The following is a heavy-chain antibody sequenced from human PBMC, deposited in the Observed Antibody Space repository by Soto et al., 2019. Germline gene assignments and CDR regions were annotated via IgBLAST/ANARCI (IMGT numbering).Heavy chain of an antibody. CDR2: INPSGGST. CDR3: ARLIRSGCRDY. V-gene: IGHV1-46*01. D-gene: IGHD6-25*01. J-gene: IGHJ4*02. Sequence: QVQLVQSGAEVKKPGASVKVSCKASGYTFTSYYMHWVRQAPGQGLEWMGIINPSGGSTSYAQKVQGRVTMTRDTATSTVYMELSSLRSEDTAVYYCARLIRSGCRDYWGQGTLVTVSS. CDR1: GYTFTSYY.